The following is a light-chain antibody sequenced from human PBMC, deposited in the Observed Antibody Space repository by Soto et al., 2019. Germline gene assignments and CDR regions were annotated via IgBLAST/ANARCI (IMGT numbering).Light chain of an antibody. CDR3: QKYSSVPV. J-gene: IGKJ3*01. CDR1: QGIRNF. V-gene: IGKV1-27*01. CDR2: AAS. Sequence: DIQMTQSPTSLSASVGDRVTITCRASQGIRNFVAWYQQKPGKAPKLLIYAASTLQSGVQSRFSGSGSGTDFTLIINSLQPEDVATYSCQKYSSVPVFGPGTKVEIK.